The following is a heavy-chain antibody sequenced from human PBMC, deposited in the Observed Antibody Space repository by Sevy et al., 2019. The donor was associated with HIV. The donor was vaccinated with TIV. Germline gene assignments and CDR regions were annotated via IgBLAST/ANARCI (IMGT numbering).Heavy chain of an antibody. J-gene: IGHJ5*02. CDR3: ARENTMIEEPGWFDP. D-gene: IGHD3-22*01. Sequence: GGSLRLSCAASGFTFSDYYTSWIRQAPGKGLEWVSYIDRSGSTINYADSVKGRFTISRDNAKKSVYLQINSLRAEDTAVYYCARENTMIEEPGWFDPWGQGTLVTVSS. V-gene: IGHV3-11*01. CDR1: GFTFSDYY. CDR2: IDRSGSTI.